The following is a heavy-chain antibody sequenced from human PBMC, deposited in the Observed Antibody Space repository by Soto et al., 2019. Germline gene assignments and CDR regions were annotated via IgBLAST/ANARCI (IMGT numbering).Heavy chain of an antibody. Sequence: ETLSLTCTVSGASISGFYWSWIRKSAGNGLEWIGRIYATGTTDYNPSLKSRVMMSVDTSKKQFSLKLSSVTAADTAVYYCARGGVLRYFDWLSTYEYYFDYWGQGXLVTVSS. J-gene: IGHJ4*02. D-gene: IGHD3-9*01. CDR2: IYATGTT. CDR1: GASISGFY. CDR3: ARGGVLRYFDWLSTYEYYFDY. V-gene: IGHV4-4*07.